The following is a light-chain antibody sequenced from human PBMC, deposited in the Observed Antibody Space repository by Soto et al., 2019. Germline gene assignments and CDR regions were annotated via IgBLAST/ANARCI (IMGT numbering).Light chain of an antibody. CDR3: QQYNNWPRT. V-gene: IGKV2-28*01. CDR2: GAS. J-gene: IGKJ1*01. Sequence: DILMTQSPLSLPVTPGEPSSISCRSSQSLLQTNGYTYLDWYLQKPGQSPQLLIYGASTRATGIPARFSGSGSGTEFTLTISSLQSEDFAVYYCQQYNNWPRTFGQGTKVDIK. CDR1: QSLLQTNGYTY.